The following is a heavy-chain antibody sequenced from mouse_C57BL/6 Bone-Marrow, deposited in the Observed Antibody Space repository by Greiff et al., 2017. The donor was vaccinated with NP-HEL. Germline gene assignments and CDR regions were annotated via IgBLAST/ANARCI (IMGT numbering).Heavy chain of an antibody. Sequence: EVKLQESGPVLVKPGASVKMSCKASGYTFTDYYMNWVKQSHGKSLEWIGVINPYNGGTSYNQKFKGKATLTVDKSSSTAYMALNSLTSEDSAVYYCAGLLRYYFDYWGQGTTRTVSS. J-gene: IGHJ2*01. CDR1: GYTFTDYY. V-gene: IGHV1-19*01. CDR2: INPYNGGT. CDR3: AGLLRYYFDY. D-gene: IGHD1-1*01.